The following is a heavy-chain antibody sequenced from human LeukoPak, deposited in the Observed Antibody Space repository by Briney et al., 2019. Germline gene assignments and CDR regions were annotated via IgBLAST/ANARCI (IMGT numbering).Heavy chain of an antibody. Sequence: GGSLRLSCAASKFTFSSYWMSWVRQAPGKGLEWVANIKQDGSETYYVASVKGRFSISRDNARNSLYLQMNSLRAEDTALYYCAGDRGGSYYFDIWGQGTLVTVSS. J-gene: IGHJ4*02. D-gene: IGHD1-26*01. V-gene: IGHV3-7*01. CDR3: AGDRGGSYYFDI. CDR2: IKQDGSET. CDR1: KFTFSSYW.